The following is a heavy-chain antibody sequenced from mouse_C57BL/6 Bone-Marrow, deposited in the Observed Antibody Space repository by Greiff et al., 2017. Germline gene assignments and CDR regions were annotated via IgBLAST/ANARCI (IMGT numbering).Heavy chain of an antibody. CDR3: ARDYYCGSRRYFEV. V-gene: IGHV5-4*01. CDR2: ISDGGSYT. CDR1: GFTFSSYA. D-gene: IGHD1-1*01. Sequence: EVQGVESGGGLVKPGGSLKLSCAASGFTFSSYAMSWVRQTPEKRLEWVATISDGGSYTYYPDNVKGRFTISRDNAKNNLYLQMSHLKSEDTAMYYGARDYYCGSRRYFEVWGTGTAVTVTA. J-gene: IGHJ1*03.